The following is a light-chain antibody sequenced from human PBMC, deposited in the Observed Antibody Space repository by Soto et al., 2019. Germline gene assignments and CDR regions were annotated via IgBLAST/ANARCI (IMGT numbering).Light chain of an antibody. Sequence: VLAQPSSVSGSPGQSITISCTGTSTDVGGYNYVSWYQHHSGKAPKLLIYEVTNRPSGISDRFSGSKSVNTASLTISGLQAEDESDYYCGSYSSTDTPFVFGTGTKVTVL. J-gene: IGLJ1*01. CDR3: GSYSSTDTPFV. V-gene: IGLV2-14*01. CDR2: EVT. CDR1: STDVGGYNY.